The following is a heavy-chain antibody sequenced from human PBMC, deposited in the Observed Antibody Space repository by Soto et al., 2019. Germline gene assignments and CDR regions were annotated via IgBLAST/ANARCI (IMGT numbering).Heavy chain of an antibody. CDR2: ISSSSSYI. Sequence: PGGSLRLSCAASGFTFSSYSMNWVRQAPGKGLKWVSSISSSSSYIYYADSVKGRFTISRDNAKNSLYLQMNSLRAEDTAVYYCARFHSGSYYGPLDYYGMDVWGQGTTVTVSS. J-gene: IGHJ6*02. D-gene: IGHD1-26*01. V-gene: IGHV3-21*01. CDR1: GFTFSSYS. CDR3: ARFHSGSYYGPLDYYGMDV.